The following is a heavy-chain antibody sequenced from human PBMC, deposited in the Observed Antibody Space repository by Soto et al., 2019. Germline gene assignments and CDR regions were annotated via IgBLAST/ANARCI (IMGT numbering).Heavy chain of an antibody. CDR1: GASISGYF. V-gene: IGHV4-4*07. CDR3: ATASLSSSWYHFYYYTMDV. J-gene: IGHJ6*02. D-gene: IGHD6-13*01. CDR2: IDTSGST. Sequence: QVQLQESGPGLVKPSETLSLTCTVSGASISGYFWTWVRQPAGKGLDWIGRIDTSGSTNYNPSLKSRVTMSVDTSKNQFSLRLTSVTAADTAVYYCATASLSSSWYHFYYYTMDVWGQGTTVTVSS.